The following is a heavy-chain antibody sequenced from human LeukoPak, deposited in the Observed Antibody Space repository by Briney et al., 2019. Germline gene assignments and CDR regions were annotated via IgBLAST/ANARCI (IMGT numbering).Heavy chain of an antibody. CDR1: GGSFSHYY. CDR2: INDSGTI. CDR3: ARRWNYGRNYYIDV. V-gene: IGHV4-34*01. Sequence: SETLSLTCAVYGGSFSHYYWSWIRQSPGMGLEWIGEINDSGTINYNPSLMSRVTISVEKSKNQFSLKLTSATAADTAVYYCARRWNYGRNYYIDVWGKGATVSVSS. J-gene: IGHJ6*03. D-gene: IGHD1-7*01.